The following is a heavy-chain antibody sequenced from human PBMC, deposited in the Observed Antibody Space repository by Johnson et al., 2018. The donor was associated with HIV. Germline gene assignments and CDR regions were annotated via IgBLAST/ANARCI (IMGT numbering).Heavy chain of an antibody. D-gene: IGHD4-23*01. Sequence: QVQLVESGGGVVQPGRPLRLSCAASGFTFSSYAMHWVRQAPGKGLEWVAVISYDGSNKYYADSVKGRLTVSRDNFKNTLHLQMNSLRGEDTAVYYCARDRGWGYVGGNSWNAFDMWGQGTVVTVSS. CDR2: ISYDGSNK. J-gene: IGHJ3*02. CDR1: GFTFSSYA. V-gene: IGHV3-30*04. CDR3: ARDRGWGYVGGNSWNAFDM.